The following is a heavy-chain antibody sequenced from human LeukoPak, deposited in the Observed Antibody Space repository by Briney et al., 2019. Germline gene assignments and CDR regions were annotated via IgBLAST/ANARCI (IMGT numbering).Heavy chain of an antibody. CDR1: GGSFSAYY. V-gene: IGHV4-34*01. Sequence: PSETLSLTCAVYGGSFSAYYWSWIRQPPGKGLEWIGEINHSGSTNYNPSLKNRVTLSVDTSKNHFSLRLSSVTAADTAVYFCARGLANSDYFDYWGQGTLVTVSS. D-gene: IGHD1/OR15-1a*01. CDR3: ARGLANSDYFDY. J-gene: IGHJ4*02. CDR2: INHSGST.